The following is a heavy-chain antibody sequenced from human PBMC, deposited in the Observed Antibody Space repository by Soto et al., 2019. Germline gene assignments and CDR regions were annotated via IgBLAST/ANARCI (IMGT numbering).Heavy chain of an antibody. CDR2: ISYDGSDK. V-gene: IGHV3-30-3*01. D-gene: IGHD3-22*01. CDR1: EFTFSSYA. J-gene: IGHJ4*02. Sequence: GSLRLSCAASEFTFSSYAMSWVRQAPGKGLEWVALISYDGSDKDYADSVKGRFTISRDNSRNTLFLQMNSLRAEDTAVYYCARDYYKYYDSSGYYRSPAYWGQGTLVTVSS. CDR3: ARDYYKYYDSSGYYRSPAY.